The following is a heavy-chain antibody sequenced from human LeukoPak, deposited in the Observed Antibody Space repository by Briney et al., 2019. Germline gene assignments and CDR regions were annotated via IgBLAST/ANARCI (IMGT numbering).Heavy chain of an antibody. V-gene: IGHV1-18*01. CDR2: ISAYNGNT. CDR3: AASGKGFGELAAEFDY. Sequence: ASVKVSCKASGYTFTSYGISWVRQAPGQGLEWMGWISAYNGNTNYAQKIQGRVTMTTDTSTSTAYMELRSLRSDDTAVYYCAASGKGFGELAAEFDYWGQGTLVTVSS. CDR1: GYTFTSYG. D-gene: IGHD3-10*01. J-gene: IGHJ4*02.